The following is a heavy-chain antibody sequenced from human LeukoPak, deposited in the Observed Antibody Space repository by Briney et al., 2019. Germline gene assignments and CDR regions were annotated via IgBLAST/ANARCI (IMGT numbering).Heavy chain of an antibody. CDR2: IRSKTEGETK. CDR1: RITFRNAW. CDR3: ATGVVAGTSR. V-gene: IGHV3-15*01. Sequence: GGSLRLSCAVSRITFRNAWMSWVRQAPGKGLEWVARIRSKTEGETKEYAASVKGRFTISRDDSRSRLYLQMNSLKTEDTAVYYCATGVVAGTSRWGQGTLVTVSS. J-gene: IGHJ4*02. D-gene: IGHD1-1*01.